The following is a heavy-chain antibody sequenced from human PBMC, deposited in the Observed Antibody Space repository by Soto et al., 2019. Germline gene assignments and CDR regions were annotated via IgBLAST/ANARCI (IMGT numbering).Heavy chain of an antibody. CDR3: AKDLKGVGIAADPFDY. D-gene: IGHD6-13*01. Sequence: GGSLRLSCAASGFTFSSYAMSWVRQAPGKGLEWVSAISGSGGSTYYADSVKGRFTISGDNSKNTLYLQMNSLRAEDTAVYYCAKDLKGVGIAADPFDYWGQGTLVTVSS. CDR2: ISGSGGST. V-gene: IGHV3-23*01. J-gene: IGHJ4*02. CDR1: GFTFSSYA.